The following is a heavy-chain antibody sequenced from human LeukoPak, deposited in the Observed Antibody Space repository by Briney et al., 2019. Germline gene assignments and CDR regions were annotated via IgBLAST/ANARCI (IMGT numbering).Heavy chain of an antibody. Sequence: ASVKVSCKASGDTFSSYAIRWVRQAPGQGLEWMGGIIPIFGNTKYAQKFQGRVTITADESTSTAYMELSSLRSEDTAVYYCAREPERQGGYDTLTGYPDWGQGALVTVSS. J-gene: IGHJ4*02. CDR1: GDTFSSYA. CDR2: IIPIFGNT. D-gene: IGHD3-9*01. V-gene: IGHV1-69*13. CDR3: AREPERQGGYDTLTGYPD.